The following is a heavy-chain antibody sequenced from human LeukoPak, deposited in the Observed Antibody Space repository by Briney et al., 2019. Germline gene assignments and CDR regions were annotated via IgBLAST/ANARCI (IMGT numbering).Heavy chain of an antibody. D-gene: IGHD6-6*01. CDR2: IRYDGSNK. Sequence: HPGGSLRLSCAASGFTFSSYGMHWVRQAPGKGLEWVAFIRYDGSNKYYADSVKGRFTISRDNSKNTLYLQMNSLRAEDTAVYYCARAQLALFDYWGQGTLVTVSS. CDR3: ARAQLALFDY. J-gene: IGHJ4*02. CDR1: GFTFSSYG. V-gene: IGHV3-30*02.